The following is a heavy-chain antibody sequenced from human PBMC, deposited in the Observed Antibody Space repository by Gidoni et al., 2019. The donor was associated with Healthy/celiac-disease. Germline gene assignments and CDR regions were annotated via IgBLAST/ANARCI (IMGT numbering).Heavy chain of an antibody. CDR3: ARVAPPEYYDFWSGLFDY. Sequence: HVPLQESGPALVKPSQPLSLTCAVSGGSISSGGYYWSWIRQPPGKGLEWIGYIYYSRSTYYNPSLKSRVTISVDTSKNQFSLKLSSVTAADTAVYYCARVAPPEYYDFWSGLFDYWGQGTLVTVSS. CDR1: GGSISSGGYY. V-gene: IGHV4-30-4*07. D-gene: IGHD3-3*01. J-gene: IGHJ4*02. CDR2: IYYSRST.